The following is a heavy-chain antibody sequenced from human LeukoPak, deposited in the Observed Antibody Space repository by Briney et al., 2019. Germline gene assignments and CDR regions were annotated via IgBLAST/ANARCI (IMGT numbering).Heavy chain of an antibody. Sequence: SETLSLTCAVYGGSFSGYYWRWIRQPPGKGLEGFGEINHSGSTNYNPSLKRRVPISGDPSKTQFSLKLSSVTGADTGVYDCARMVRGVILGGFDYWGQGTLVTVSS. CDR2: INHSGST. V-gene: IGHV4-34*01. D-gene: IGHD3-10*01. CDR1: GGSFSGYY. J-gene: IGHJ4*02. CDR3: ARMVRGVILGGFDY.